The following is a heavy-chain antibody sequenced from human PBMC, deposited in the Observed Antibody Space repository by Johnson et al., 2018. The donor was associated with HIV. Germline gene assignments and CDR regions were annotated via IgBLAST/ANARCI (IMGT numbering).Heavy chain of an antibody. Sequence: QVQLVESGGGVVQPGGSLRLSCAASGFTFSSYGMHWVRRAPGKGLEWVAFTRYDGSNKYYADSVKGRFTISRDNSKNTLYLQMNSLRAEDTAVYYCAKDRTGFDAFDIWGQGTMVTVSS. D-gene: IGHD1-1*01. CDR3: AKDRTGFDAFDI. V-gene: IGHV3-30*02. CDR1: GFTFSSYG. J-gene: IGHJ3*02. CDR2: TRYDGSNK.